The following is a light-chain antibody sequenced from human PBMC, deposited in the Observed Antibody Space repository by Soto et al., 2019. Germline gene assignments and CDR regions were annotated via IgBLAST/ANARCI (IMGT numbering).Light chain of an antibody. CDR1: SSDVASYDL. CDR2: EGT. Sequence: QSALTQPASVSGSPGQSITISCTGTSSDVASYDLVSWYQQHPGKAPKLMIYEGTKRPSGVSDRFSGSTAGNTASLTISGLHAQHYPDYYCCSYVRSSTPAIFCRGTNLTLL. CDR3: CSYVRSSTPAI. V-gene: IGLV2-14*02. J-gene: IGLJ2*01.